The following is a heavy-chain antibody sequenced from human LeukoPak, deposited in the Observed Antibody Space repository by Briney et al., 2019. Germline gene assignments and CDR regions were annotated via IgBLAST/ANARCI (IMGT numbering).Heavy chain of an antibody. J-gene: IGHJ4*02. D-gene: IGHD1-26*01. CDR3: ARVNSGSYFFDY. Sequence: SQTLSLTCTVSGGSVSSGGYYWSWIRQPPGKGLEWIGYIYHDGSTYYNLSLKSRVTISVDRSKNQFSLKLSSVTAADTAVYYCARVNSGSYFFDYWGQGTLVTVSS. V-gene: IGHV4-30-2*01. CDR1: GGSVSSGGYY. CDR2: IYHDGST.